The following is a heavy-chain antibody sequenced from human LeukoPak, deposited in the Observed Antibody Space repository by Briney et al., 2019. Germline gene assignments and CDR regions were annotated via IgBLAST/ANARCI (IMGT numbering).Heavy chain of an antibody. D-gene: IGHD5-12*01. CDR2: IYTSGST. CDR1: GGSATIGTYC. CDR3: ARGWLRSNDAFDI. V-gene: IGHV4-61*02. Sequence: LSLTCTVSGGSATIGTYCWGWPRHHGWNGLEWISRIYTSGSTNYNPSLNTRPTISVDTSKNQFSLKLSSVTAADTAVYYCARGWLRSNDAFDIWGQGTMVTVSS. J-gene: IGHJ3*02.